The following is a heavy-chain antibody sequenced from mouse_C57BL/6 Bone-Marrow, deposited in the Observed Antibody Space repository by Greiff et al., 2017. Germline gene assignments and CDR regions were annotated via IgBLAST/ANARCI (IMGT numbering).Heavy chain of an antibody. CDR1: GYTFTSYW. J-gene: IGHJ3*01. Sequence: VQLQQPGAELVKPGASVKLSCKASGYTFTSYWLHWVKQRPGRGLEWLGRIDPNSGGTKYNAKFKSKATLTVDKPSSTAYMRLSSLTSEDSAVDYCARSGVLAYWGQGTLVTVSA. CDR2: IDPNSGGT. CDR3: ARSGVLAY. V-gene: IGHV1-72*01. D-gene: IGHD3-1*01.